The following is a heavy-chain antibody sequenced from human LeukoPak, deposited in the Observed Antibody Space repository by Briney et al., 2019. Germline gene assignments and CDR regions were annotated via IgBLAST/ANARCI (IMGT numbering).Heavy chain of an antibody. CDR2: IYYSGST. D-gene: IGHD3-10*01. CDR3: ARHYMVRGVIRRGGWFDP. V-gene: IGHV4-31*03. Sequence: SETLSLTCTVSGGSISSGGYYWSWIRQHPGKGLEWIGYIYYSGSTYYNPSLKSRVIISVDTSKNQFSLKLSSVTAADTAVYYCARHYMVRGVIRRGGWFDPWGQGTLVTVSS. J-gene: IGHJ5*02. CDR1: GGSISSGGYY.